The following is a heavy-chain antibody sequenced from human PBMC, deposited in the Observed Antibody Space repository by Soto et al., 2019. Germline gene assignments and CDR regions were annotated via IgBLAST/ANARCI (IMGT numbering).Heavy chain of an antibody. V-gene: IGHV1-2*04. J-gene: IGHJ4*02. D-gene: IGHD2-15*01. CDR3: ARGYDIVVVVAATAGKFLDY. CDR1: GYTFTGYY. Sequence: ASVKVSCKASGYTFTGYYMHWVRQAPGQGLEWMGWINPNSGGTNYAQKFQGWVTMTRDTSISTAYMELSRLRSDDTAVYYCARGYDIVVVVAATAGKFLDYWGQGTLVTV. CDR2: INPNSGGT.